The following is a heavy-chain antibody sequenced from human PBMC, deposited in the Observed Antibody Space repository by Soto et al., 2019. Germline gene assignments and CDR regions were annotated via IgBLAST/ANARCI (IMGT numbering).Heavy chain of an antibody. V-gene: IGHV4-31*03. D-gene: IGHD3-22*01. J-gene: IGHJ5*02. CDR3: ATYDSSDYYSGSPIGWFDP. CDR1: GGSISSGGYY. CDR2: IYYSGST. Sequence: QVQLQESGPGLVKPSQTLSLTCTVSGGSISSGGYYWSWIRQHPGKGLEWIGYIYYSGSTYYNPSLTSRVTISVDTSTNQFSLKLSSVTAADTAVYYCATYDSSDYYSGSPIGWFDPWGQGTLVTVSS.